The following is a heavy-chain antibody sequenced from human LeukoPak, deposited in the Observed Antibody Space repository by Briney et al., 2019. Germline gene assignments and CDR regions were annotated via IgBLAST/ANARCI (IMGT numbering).Heavy chain of an antibody. J-gene: IGHJ3*02. CDR2: IDPGDSDT. CDR1: GYSFTRNW. D-gene: IGHD1-1*01. Sequence: GESLKISCKASGYSFTRNWIGWVRQMPGKGLEWMAIIDPGDSDTTKYSPSFEGHVTMSVDTSITTAYLQWSSLRASDTALYYCARHRGWNDDDAFDIWGQGTMVTVSS. CDR3: ARHRGWNDDDAFDI. V-gene: IGHV5-51*01.